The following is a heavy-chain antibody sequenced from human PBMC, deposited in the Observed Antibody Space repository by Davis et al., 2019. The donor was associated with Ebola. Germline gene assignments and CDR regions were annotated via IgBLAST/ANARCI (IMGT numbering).Heavy chain of an antibody. V-gene: IGHV3-30-3*01. CDR2: ISYDGSNK. D-gene: IGHD4-23*01. CDR1: GFTFSSYA. CDR3: ARGAFTVVTGFDY. J-gene: IGHJ4*02. Sequence: PGGSLRLSCAASGFTFSSYAMHWVRQAPGKGLEWVAVISYDGSNKYYADSVKGRFTISRDNSKNTLYLQMNSLRAEDTAVHYCARGAFTVVTGFDYWGQGTLVTVSS.